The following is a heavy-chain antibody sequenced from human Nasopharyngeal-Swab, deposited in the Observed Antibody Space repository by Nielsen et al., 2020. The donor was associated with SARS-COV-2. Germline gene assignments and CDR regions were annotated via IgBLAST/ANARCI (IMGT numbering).Heavy chain of an antibody. CDR3: AKVYGGSEFDP. CDR2: ISYDGSNK. Sequence: GESLKISCAASGFTFSSYGMHWVRQAPGKGLGWVALISYDGSNKYYADSVKGRFTISRDNSKNTLYLQMNSLRAEDTAVYYCAKVYGGSEFDPWGQGTLVTVSS. D-gene: IGHD4-23*01. J-gene: IGHJ5*02. V-gene: IGHV3-30*18. CDR1: GFTFSSYG.